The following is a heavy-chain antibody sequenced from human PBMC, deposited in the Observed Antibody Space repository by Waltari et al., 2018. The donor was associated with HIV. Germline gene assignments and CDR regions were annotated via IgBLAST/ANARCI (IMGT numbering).Heavy chain of an antibody. D-gene: IGHD3-22*01. Sequence: QVQLVQSGAEVKKPGASVKVSCKASGYTFTSYDINWVRQATGQGLEWMGWMNPNSGNTGYAQKFQGRVTMTRNTSISTAYMELSSLRSEDTAVCYCARGQVYYDSSGMDWYFDLWGRGTLVTVSS. V-gene: IGHV1-8*01. CDR2: MNPNSGNT. J-gene: IGHJ2*01. CDR1: GYTFTSYD. CDR3: ARGQVYYDSSGMDWYFDL.